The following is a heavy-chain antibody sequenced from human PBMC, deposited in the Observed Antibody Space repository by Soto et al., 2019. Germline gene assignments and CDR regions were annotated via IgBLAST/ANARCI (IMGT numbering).Heavy chain of an antibody. Sequence: GGSLRLSCAASGFTFSSYGMHWVRQAPGKGLEWVAVISYDGSNKYYADSVKGRFTISRDNSKNTLYLQMNSLRAEDTAVYYCAKEAAGYYYDSSGYQRPGRMLDYWGQGTLVTVSS. CDR3: AKEAAGYYYDSSGYQRPGRMLDY. V-gene: IGHV3-30*18. CDR2: ISYDGSNK. D-gene: IGHD3-22*01. CDR1: GFTFSSYG. J-gene: IGHJ4*02.